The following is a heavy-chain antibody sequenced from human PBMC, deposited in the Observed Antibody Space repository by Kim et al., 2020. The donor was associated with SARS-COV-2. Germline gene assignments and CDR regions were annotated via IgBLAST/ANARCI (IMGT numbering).Heavy chain of an antibody. V-gene: IGHV7-4-1*02. CDR3: ARQGSPFYNWFDP. J-gene: IGHJ5*02. Sequence: YAQGFSGRFVFSMDTSVSTAYLQISSRKAEDTAVYYCARQGSPFYNWFDPWGQGTLVTVSS.